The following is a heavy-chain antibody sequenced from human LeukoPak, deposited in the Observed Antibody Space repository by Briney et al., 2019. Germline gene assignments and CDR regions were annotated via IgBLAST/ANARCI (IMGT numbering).Heavy chain of an antibody. CDR1: GFTFSSYS. V-gene: IGHV3-21*01. J-gene: IGHJ4*02. CDR3: ASEAYYYDSSGYRHFDY. CDR2: ISSSSSYI. Sequence: GGSLRLSCAASGFTFSSYSMNWVRQAPGKGLERVSSISSSSSYIYYADSVKGRFTISRDNAKNSLYLQMNSLRAEDTAVYYCASEAYYYDSSGYRHFDYWGQGTLVTVSS. D-gene: IGHD3-22*01.